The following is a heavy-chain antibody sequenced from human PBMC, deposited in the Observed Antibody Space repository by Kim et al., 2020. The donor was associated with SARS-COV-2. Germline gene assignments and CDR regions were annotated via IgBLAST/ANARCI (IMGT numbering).Heavy chain of an antibody. CDR3: ARSKDTAVGDYNYGMDV. J-gene: IGHJ6*02. CDR1: GYTFTTYA. V-gene: IGHV1-3*01. D-gene: IGHD2-2*01. Sequence: ASVKVSCKASGYTFTTYAMHWVRQAPGQRLEWMGWLNAGNGNTKYSQNFQGRVTITTDTSASTAYMELSSLRSEDTAVYYCARSKDTAVGDYNYGMDVWGQGTTVTVSS. CDR2: LNAGNGNT.